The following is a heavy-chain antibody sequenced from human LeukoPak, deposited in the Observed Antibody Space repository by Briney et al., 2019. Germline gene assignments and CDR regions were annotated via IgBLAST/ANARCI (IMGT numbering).Heavy chain of an antibody. CDR2: INPSGGST. Sequence: GASVKVSCKASGYTFTSYYMHWVRQAPGQGLEWMGIINPSGGSTSYAQKFQGRVTMTRDTSTSTVYMELSSLRSEDTAVYYCASTSFSVAAWFDPWGQGTLVTVSS. D-gene: IGHD6-19*01. V-gene: IGHV1-46*01. CDR3: ASTSFSVAAWFDP. CDR1: GYTFTSYY. J-gene: IGHJ5*02.